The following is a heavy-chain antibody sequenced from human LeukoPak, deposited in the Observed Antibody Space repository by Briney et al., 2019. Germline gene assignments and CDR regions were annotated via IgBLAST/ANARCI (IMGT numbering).Heavy chain of an antibody. V-gene: IGHV4-59*01. CDR1: GDSISSYY. CDR2: IYYRGST. Sequence: PSETLSLTCTVSGDSISSYYWSWIRQPPGKGLDWIGSIYYRGSTNYNPSLMSRVTISVDTSNNQFSLKLSAVTAADTAVYYCARQAYCGGDCYTVDSWGQGTLVTVS. CDR3: ARQAYCGGDCYTVDS. D-gene: IGHD2-21*02. J-gene: IGHJ4*02.